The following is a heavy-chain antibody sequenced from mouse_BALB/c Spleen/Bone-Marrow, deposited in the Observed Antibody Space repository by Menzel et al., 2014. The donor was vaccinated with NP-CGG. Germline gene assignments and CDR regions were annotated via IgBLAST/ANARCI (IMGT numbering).Heavy chain of an antibody. CDR3: ERLGNWYFDV. D-gene: IGHD1-1*02. J-gene: IGHJ1*01. V-gene: IGHV5-9*02. Sequence: DVQLVESGGGLVKPGGSLKLSCAASGFAFSSYDMSWVRQTPEKRLEWVATISSGGSYTYYPDSVKGRFTISRDNARNTLYLQMSSLRSEDTALYYCERLGNWYFDVWGAGTTVTVSS. CDR2: ISSGGSYT. CDR1: GFAFSSYD.